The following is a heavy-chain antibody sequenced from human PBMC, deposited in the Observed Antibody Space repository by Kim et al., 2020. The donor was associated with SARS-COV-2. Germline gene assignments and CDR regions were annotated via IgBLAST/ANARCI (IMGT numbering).Heavy chain of an antibody. D-gene: IGHD2-15*01. CDR1: GFTFSSYA. Sequence: GGSLRLPCAASGFTFSSYAMHWVRQAPGKGLEGVAVISYDGSNKYYADSVKGRFTISRDNSKNTLYLQMNSLRAEDTAVYYCARGITVYCSGGSCYPNYYYYYGMDVWGQGTTVTVAS. J-gene: IGHJ6*02. V-gene: IGHV3-30-3*01. CDR2: ISYDGSNK. CDR3: ARGITVYCSGGSCYPNYYYYYGMDV.